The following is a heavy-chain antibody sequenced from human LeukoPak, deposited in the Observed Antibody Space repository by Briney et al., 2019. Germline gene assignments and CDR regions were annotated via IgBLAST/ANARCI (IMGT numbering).Heavy chain of an antibody. CDR1: GFTFSSYS. CDR2: IRYDGSNK. J-gene: IGHJ4*02. CDR3: AKDASSSSLTMVRGALDY. D-gene: IGHD3-10*01. Sequence: GGSLRLSCAASGFTFSSYSMNWVRQAPGKGLEWVAFIRYDGSNKYYADSVKGRFTISRDNSKNTLYLQMNSLRAEDTAVYYCAKDASSSSLTMVRGALDYWGQGTLVTVSS. V-gene: IGHV3-30*02.